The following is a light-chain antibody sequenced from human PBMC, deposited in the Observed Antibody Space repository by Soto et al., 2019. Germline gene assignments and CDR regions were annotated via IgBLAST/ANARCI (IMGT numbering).Light chain of an antibody. CDR3: ASYTSSSTSVM. J-gene: IGLJ3*02. V-gene: IGLV2-14*01. CDR2: EVS. Sequence: QSALTQPASVSWSPGQSITISCTGTSSDVGGYKYVSWYQQHPDKAPKLIIFEVSNRPSGISSRFSGSKSGNTASLTISGLQAEDEADYYCASYTSSSTSVMFGRGTKLTVL. CDR1: SSDVGGYKY.